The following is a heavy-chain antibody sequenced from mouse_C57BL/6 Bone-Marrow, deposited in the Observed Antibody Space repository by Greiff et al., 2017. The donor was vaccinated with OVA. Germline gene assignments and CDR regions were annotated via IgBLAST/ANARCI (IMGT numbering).Heavy chain of an antibody. D-gene: IGHD2-5*01. CDR2: IYPGSGST. J-gene: IGHJ4*01. Sequence: QVQLQQPGAELVKPGASVKMSCKASGYTFTSYWITWVKQRPGQGLEWIGDIYPGSGSTNYTEKFKCKATLTVDTSSSTAYMQLSSLTSEDSAVYYCAREGSNYGFYAMDYWGQGTSVTVSS. CDR1: GYTFTSYW. CDR3: AREGSNYGFYAMDY. V-gene: IGHV1-55*01.